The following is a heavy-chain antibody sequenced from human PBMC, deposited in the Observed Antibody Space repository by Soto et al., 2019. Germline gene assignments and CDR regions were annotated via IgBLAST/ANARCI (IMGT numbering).Heavy chain of an antibody. V-gene: IGHV3-21*01. CDR1: GFTFSSYS. J-gene: IGHJ4*02. D-gene: IGHD3-3*02. CDR3: ARDGHFWSAYHDY. CDR2: ISSSSSYI. Sequence: EVQLVESGGGLVKPGGSLRLSCAASGFTFSSYSMNWVRQAPGKGLEWVSSISSSSSYIYYADSVKGRFTISRDNAKNSLYLQMNSLRAEDTAVYYCARDGHFWSAYHDYWGQGTLVTVSS.